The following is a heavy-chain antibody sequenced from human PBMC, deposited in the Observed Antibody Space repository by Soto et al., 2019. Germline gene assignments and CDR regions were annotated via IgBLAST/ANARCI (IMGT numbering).Heavy chain of an antibody. J-gene: IGHJ5*02. V-gene: IGHV3-73*01. CDR1: GFTFSGSA. CDR3: TRDPRNYYDSIGSANWFDP. Sequence: GESLKISCAASGFTFSGSAMHWVRQASGKGLEWVGRIRSKTNSYATAYAASVKGRFTISRDDSKDTAYLQMNSLKTEDTAVYYCTRDPRNYYDSIGSANWFDPWGQGTLVTVSS. D-gene: IGHD3-22*01. CDR2: IRSKTNSYAT.